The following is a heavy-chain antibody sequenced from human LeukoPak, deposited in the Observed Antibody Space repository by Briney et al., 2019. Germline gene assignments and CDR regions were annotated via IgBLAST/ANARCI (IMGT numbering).Heavy chain of an antibody. J-gene: IGHJ6*02. CDR1: GFTFSSYA. V-gene: IGHV3-23*01. Sequence: GGSLRLSCAASGFTFSSYAMSWVRQAPGKGLEWVSAISGSGGSTYYADSVQGRFTISRDNSKNTLYLQMYSLRAEDTAVCYFARALDIGVVVAATDGMDVWGQGTTVTVSS. D-gene: IGHD2-15*01. CDR2: ISGSGGST. CDR3: ARALDIGVVVAATDGMDV.